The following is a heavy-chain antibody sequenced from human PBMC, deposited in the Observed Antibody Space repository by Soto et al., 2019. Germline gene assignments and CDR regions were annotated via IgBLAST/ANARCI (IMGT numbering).Heavy chain of an antibody. CDR3: AKADSSGWYGTGAFDI. D-gene: IGHD6-19*01. CDR2: ISYDGSNK. V-gene: IGHV3-30*18. J-gene: IGHJ3*02. Sequence: GGSLRLSCAASGFTFSSYGMHWVRQAPGKGLEWVAVISYDGSNKYYADSVKGRFTISRDNSKNTLYLQMNSLRAEDTAVYYCAKADSSGWYGTGAFDIWGQGTMVTVSS. CDR1: GFTFSSYG.